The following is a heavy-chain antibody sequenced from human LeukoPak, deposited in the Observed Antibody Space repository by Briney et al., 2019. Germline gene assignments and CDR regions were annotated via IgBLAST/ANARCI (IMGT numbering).Heavy chain of an antibody. J-gene: IGHJ4*02. V-gene: IGHV1-18*04. CDR1: GYTFTSYY. CDR2: ISAYNGNT. CDR3: ARVRDYFDSRDYSDY. D-gene: IGHD3-22*01. Sequence: ASVKVSCKASGYTFTSYYISWVRQAPGQGLEWKGWISAYNGNTKYVQKFQGRVTMTIDTSSTTAYMELRSLTSDDTAVYYCARVRDYFDSRDYSDYWGQGTLVTVSS.